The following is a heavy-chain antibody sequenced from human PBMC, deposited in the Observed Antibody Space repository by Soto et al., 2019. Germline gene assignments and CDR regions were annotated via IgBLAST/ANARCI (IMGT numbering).Heavy chain of an antibody. V-gene: IGHV4-59*01. CDR3: ARDFVCSGEDCYSGYAY. J-gene: IGHJ4*02. D-gene: IGHD2-21*02. CDR2: LY. Sequence: PSETLSLTCAVSGDSISSYYCMWIRQPPGKGLESIGYLYNPSLKSRVTLSVDTSTNQCSLTLSSMTAADTAVYYCARDFVCSGEDCYSGYAYWGQGILVTVSS. CDR1: GDSISSYY.